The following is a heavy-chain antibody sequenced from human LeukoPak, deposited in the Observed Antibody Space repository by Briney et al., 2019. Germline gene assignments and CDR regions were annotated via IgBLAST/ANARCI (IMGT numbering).Heavy chain of an antibody. D-gene: IGHD2-15*01. Sequence: SETLSLTCTVSGGSISSYYWSWIRQPPGKGLEWIGYIYYSGSTNYNPSLKSRVTISVDTSKNHFSLKLTSVTAADTALYYCARIGRGSALDYWGQGTLVIVSS. CDR1: GGSISSYY. CDR3: ARIGRGSALDY. J-gene: IGHJ4*02. V-gene: IGHV4-59*12. CDR2: IYYSGST.